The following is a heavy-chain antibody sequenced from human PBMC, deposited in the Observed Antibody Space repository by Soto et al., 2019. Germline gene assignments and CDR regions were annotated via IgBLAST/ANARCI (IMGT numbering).Heavy chain of an antibody. J-gene: IGHJ4*02. Sequence: QVQLQESGPGLVKPSETLSLTCTVSGGSISSYYWSWIRQPPGKGLEWIGYIYYSGSTNYNPSLKSRVTISVDTSNNQFSLKLSSVTAADTAVYYCARENFTSGGGFDYWGQGTLVTVSS. V-gene: IGHV4-59*01. CDR3: ARENFTSGGGFDY. CDR2: IYYSGST. CDR1: GGSISSYY. D-gene: IGHD3-16*01.